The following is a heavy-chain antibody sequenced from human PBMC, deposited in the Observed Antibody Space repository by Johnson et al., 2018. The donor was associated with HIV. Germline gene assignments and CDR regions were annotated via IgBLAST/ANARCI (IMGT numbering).Heavy chain of an antibody. CDR3: ARGGNDRSAFDI. CDR2: ISYDGSNK. Sequence: QVQLVESGGGVVQPGRSLRLSCAASGFTFSSYAMHWVRQAPGKGLEWVAVISYDGSNKYYADSVKGRFTISRDNSKNTLYLQMNSLRAEDTAVCYSARGGNDRSAFDIWGQGTMVTVSS. CDR1: GFTFSSYA. V-gene: IGHV3-30*03. J-gene: IGHJ3*02. D-gene: IGHD4-23*01.